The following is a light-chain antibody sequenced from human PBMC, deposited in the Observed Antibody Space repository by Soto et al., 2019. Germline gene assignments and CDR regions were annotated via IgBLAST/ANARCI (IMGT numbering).Light chain of an antibody. Sequence: DIPMTQSPSTLSGSVGDRGTITSRASQTISRWLAWYPQKQGKAPKVXIYKASTLKSGVPSRFSGSGAGTECTLPISSLQPDDVETYYCQHYNSYSEAFGQGTKVDIK. CDR3: QHYNSYSEA. V-gene: IGKV1-5*03. CDR1: QTISRW. CDR2: KAS. J-gene: IGKJ1*01.